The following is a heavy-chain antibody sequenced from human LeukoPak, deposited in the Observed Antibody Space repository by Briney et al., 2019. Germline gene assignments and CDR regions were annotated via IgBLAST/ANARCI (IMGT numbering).Heavy chain of an antibody. CDR3: ASSTLVAATYYYYYMDV. CDR2: IIPIFGTA. D-gene: IGHD2-15*01. V-gene: IGHV1-69*06. Sequence: ASVKVSCKASGGTFSSYAISWVRQAPGQGLEWMGGIIPIFGTANYAQKFQGRVTITADKSTSTAYMELSSLRSEDTAVYYCASSTLVAATYYYYYMDVWGKGTTVTVSS. J-gene: IGHJ6*03. CDR1: GGTFSSYA.